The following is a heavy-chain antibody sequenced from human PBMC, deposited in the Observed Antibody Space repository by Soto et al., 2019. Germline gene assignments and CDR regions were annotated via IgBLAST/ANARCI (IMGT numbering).Heavy chain of an antibody. CDR1: GYSFTSYW. CDR3: ASRYCSSTSWPPGYGMDV. J-gene: IGHJ6*02. D-gene: IGHD2-2*01. CDR2: IYPGDSDT. V-gene: IGHV5-51*01. Sequence: GGSLRLSCKGSGYSFTSYWIGWVRQMTGKGLEWMGIIYPGDSDTRYSPSFQGQVTISADKSISTAYLQWSSLKASDTAMYYCASRYCSSTSWPPGYGMDVWGQGTTVTVSS.